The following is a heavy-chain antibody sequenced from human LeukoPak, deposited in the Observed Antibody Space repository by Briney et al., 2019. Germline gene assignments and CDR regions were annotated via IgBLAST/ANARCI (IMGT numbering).Heavy chain of an antibody. J-gene: IGHJ4*02. V-gene: IGHV4-59*01. CDR2: IYYSGST. CDR3: ARDHLWFGDTGFDY. D-gene: IGHD3-10*01. CDR1: GGSISSYY. Sequence: PSENLSLTCTVSGGSISSYYWSWIRQPPGKGLEWIGYIYYSGSTNYNPSLKSRVTISVDTSKNQFSLKLSSVTAADTAVYYCARDHLWFGDTGFDYWGQGTLVTVSS.